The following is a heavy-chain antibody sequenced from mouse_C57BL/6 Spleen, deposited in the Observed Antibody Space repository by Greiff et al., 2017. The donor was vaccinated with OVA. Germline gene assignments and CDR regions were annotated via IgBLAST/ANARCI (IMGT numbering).Heavy chain of an antibody. V-gene: IGHV5-17*01. Sequence: EVKLMESGGGLVKPGGSLKLSCAASGFTFSDYGMHWVRQAPEKGLEWVAYISSGSSTNYYADTVKGRFTISRDNAKNTLFLQMTSLRSEDTAMYYGARATGFFDYWGQGTTLTVSS. CDR1: GFTFSDYG. CDR3: ARATGFFDY. CDR2: ISSGSSTN. J-gene: IGHJ2*01. D-gene: IGHD2-2*01.